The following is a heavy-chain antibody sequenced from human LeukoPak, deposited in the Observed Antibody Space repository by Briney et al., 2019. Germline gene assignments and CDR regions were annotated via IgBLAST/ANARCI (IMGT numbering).Heavy chain of an antibody. V-gene: IGHV4-34*01. CDR2: INHSGST. Sequence: SETLSLTCAVYGGSFSGYYWSWIRQPPGKGLEWIGEINHSGSTNYNPSLKSRVTISVDTSKNQFHLKLSSVTAADTAVYYCARVNGYCSSTSCSKYNWFDPWGQGTLVTVSS. J-gene: IGHJ5*02. D-gene: IGHD2-2*03. CDR3: ARVNGYCSSTSCSKYNWFDP. CDR1: GGSFSGYY.